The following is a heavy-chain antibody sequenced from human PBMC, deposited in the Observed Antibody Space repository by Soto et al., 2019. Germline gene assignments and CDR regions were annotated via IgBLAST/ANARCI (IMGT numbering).Heavy chain of an antibody. CDR2: LSYLGTT. CDR3: ARDSSGRHDY. D-gene: IGHD3-22*01. CDR1: NDSIRSGTYY. Sequence: SETLSLTCTVSNDSIRSGTYYWAWIRQPPGRGLEWMGSLSYLGTTDYNPSLKSRVTISKDASKNQFSLKLTSVTAADTAVYYCARDSSGRHDYWGQGTLVTVSS. V-gene: IGHV4-39*07. J-gene: IGHJ4*02.